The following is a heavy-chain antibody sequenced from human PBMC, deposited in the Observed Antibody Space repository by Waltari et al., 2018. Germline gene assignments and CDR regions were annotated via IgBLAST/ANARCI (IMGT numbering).Heavy chain of an antibody. D-gene: IGHD3-3*01. Sequence: EVQLVESGGDLVQPGGSLILSCAASGFAFSRHFMPWVRQAPGKGLEWVSCIYTRSSAVYYADSVKGRFAISRDDAKNSLFLQMNSLRAEDTAVYYCARFLEWLGFDIWGQGTMVTVSS. CDR2: IYTRSSAV. CDR1: GFAFSRHF. V-gene: IGHV3-48*04. CDR3: ARFLEWLGFDI. J-gene: IGHJ3*02.